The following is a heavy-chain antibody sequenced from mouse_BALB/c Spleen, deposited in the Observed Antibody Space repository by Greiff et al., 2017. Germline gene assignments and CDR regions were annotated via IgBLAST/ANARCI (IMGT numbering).Heavy chain of an antibody. V-gene: IGHV14-3*02. Sequence: EVQLQQSGAELVKPGASVKLSCTASGFNIKDTYMHWVKQRPEQGLEWIGRIDPANGNTKYDPKFQGKATITADTSSNTAYLQLSSLTSEDTAVYYCARKGDGMITKYFDVWGAGTTVTVSS. CDR3: ARKGDGMITKYFDV. J-gene: IGHJ1*01. D-gene: IGHD2-4*01. CDR1: GFNIKDTY. CDR2: IDPANGNT.